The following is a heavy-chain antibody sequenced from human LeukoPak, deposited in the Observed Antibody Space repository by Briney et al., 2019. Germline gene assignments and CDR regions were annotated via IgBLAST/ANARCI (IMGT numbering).Heavy chain of an antibody. Sequence: GGSLRLSCAASGFTFSSYAISWVRQAPGKGLEWVSSITGSGVSTYYADSVEGRFTISRDNAKNSLYLQMNSLRAEDTAVYYCARAKISNVKTIDDYWGQGTLVTVSS. CDR3: ARAKISNVKTIDDY. J-gene: IGHJ4*02. CDR2: ITGSGVST. D-gene: IGHD1-14*01. V-gene: IGHV3-23*01. CDR1: GFTFSSYA.